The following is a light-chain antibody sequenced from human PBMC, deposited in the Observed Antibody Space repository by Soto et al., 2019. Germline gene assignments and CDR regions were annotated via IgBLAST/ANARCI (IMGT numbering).Light chain of an antibody. Sequence: EIVLTQSPGTLSLSPGERATLSCRASQSVSSSYLAWYQQKPGQAPRLLIYGASSMATGIPDRFSGSGSGTDFTLTISRLEPEDLAVYYCQQYCSSPYTFGQGTKLEIK. CDR2: GAS. CDR1: QSVSSSY. CDR3: QQYCSSPYT. J-gene: IGKJ2*01. V-gene: IGKV3-20*01.